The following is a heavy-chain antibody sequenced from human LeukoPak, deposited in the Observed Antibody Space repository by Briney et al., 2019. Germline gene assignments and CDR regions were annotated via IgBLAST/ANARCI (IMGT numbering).Heavy chain of an antibody. CDR1: GGSISSSGYY. J-gene: IGHJ4*02. Sequence: SETLSLTCAVSGGSISSSGYYWSWIRQPPGKGLEWIGEINHSGSTNYNPSLKSRVTISVDTSKNQFSLKLSSVTAADTAVYYCARCRGKFDYWGQGTLVTVSS. V-gene: IGHV4-34*01. CDR2: INHSGST. D-gene: IGHD3-10*01. CDR3: ARCRGKFDY.